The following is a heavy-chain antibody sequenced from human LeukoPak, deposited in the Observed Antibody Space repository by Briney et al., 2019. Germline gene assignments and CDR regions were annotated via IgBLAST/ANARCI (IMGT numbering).Heavy chain of an antibody. Sequence: ASVKVSCKASGYTFTGYYMHWVRQAPGQGLEWMGWINPNSGGTNYAQKFQGRVTMTRDTSISTAYMELSRLRSDDTAMYYCARILTTVTTMDYWGQGTTVTVSS. D-gene: IGHD4-17*01. V-gene: IGHV1-2*02. J-gene: IGHJ6*02. CDR1: GYTFTGYY. CDR3: ARILTTVTTMDY. CDR2: INPNSGGT.